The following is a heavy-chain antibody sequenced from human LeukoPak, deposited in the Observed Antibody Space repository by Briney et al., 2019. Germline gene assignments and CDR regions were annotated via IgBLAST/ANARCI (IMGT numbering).Heavy chain of an antibody. J-gene: IGHJ6*03. CDR3: AKDLEHYYGSGSYPRYYYYYYMDV. D-gene: IGHD3-10*01. V-gene: IGHV3-30*02. Sequence: GGSLRLSCAASGFTFSSYGMHWVRQAPGKGLEWVAFIRYDGSNKYYADSVKGRFTISRDNSKNTLYLQMNSLRAEDTAVYYCAKDLEHYYGSGSYPRYYYYYYMDVWGKGTTVTVSS. CDR2: IRYDGSNK. CDR1: GFTFSSYG.